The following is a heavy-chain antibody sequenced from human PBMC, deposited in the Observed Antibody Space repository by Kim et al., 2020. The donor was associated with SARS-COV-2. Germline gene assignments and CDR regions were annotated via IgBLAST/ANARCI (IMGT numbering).Heavy chain of an antibody. Sequence: ADSVEGRFTISRDNAKKPLYLQMNSLRDEDTAVYYCARGVRYFGGFYFDYWGQGTLVTVSS. D-gene: IGHD3-9*01. J-gene: IGHJ4*02. CDR3: ARGVRYFGGFYFDY. V-gene: IGHV3-48*02.